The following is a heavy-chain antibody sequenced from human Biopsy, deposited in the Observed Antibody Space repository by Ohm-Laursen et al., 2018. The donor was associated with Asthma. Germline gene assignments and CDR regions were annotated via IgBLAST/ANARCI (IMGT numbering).Heavy chain of an antibody. CDR3: AKEVFPGWELRRGPDS. CDR2: ISFDGTNR. CDR1: GFSFSNYG. D-gene: IGHD1-26*01. J-gene: IGHJ4*02. Sequence: SLRLSCSASGFSFSNYGMHWVRQAPGKGLDWVAVISFDGTNRDYTDSVKGRFTISRDNSRNTLHLEMNSLRAEDTAVYFCAKEVFPGWELRRGPDSWGQGTLVTVSS. V-gene: IGHV3-30*18.